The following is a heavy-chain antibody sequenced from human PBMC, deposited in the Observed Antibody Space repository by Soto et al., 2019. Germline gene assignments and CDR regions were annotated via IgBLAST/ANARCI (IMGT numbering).Heavy chain of an antibody. CDR2: IIPILGIA. D-gene: IGHD1-26*01. Sequence: QVQLVQSGAEVKKPGSSVKVSCKASGGTFSSYTISWVRQAPGQGLEWMGRIIPILGIANYAQKFQGRVTXTXXKPTSTAYMELSSLRSEDTAVYYCAMGEGAGQLDYWGQGTLVTVSS. J-gene: IGHJ4*02. CDR3: AMGEGAGQLDY. CDR1: GGTFSSYT. V-gene: IGHV1-69*02.